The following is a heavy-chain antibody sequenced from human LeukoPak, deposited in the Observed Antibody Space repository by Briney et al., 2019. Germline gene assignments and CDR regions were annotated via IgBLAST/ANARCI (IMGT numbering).Heavy chain of an antibody. J-gene: IGHJ5*02. D-gene: IGHD3-22*01. V-gene: IGHV3-20*04. Sequence: GGSLRLSCAASGFTFDDYGMSWVRQAPGKGLEWVSGINWNGGSTGYADSVKGRFTISRDNAKNSLYLQMNSLRAEDTALYYCAREVPYDSRTGSQEENWFDPWGQGTLVTVSS. CDR3: AREVPYDSRTGSQEENWFDP. CDR2: INWNGGST. CDR1: GFTFDDYG.